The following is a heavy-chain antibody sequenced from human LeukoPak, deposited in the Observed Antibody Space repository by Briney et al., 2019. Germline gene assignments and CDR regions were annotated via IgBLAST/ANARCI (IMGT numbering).Heavy chain of an antibody. CDR1: GGSISSHY. J-gene: IGHJ5*02. Sequence: SETLSLTCTVSGGSISSHYWSWIRQPPGKGLEWIGYIYYSGSTNYNPSLKSRVTTSVDTSKNQFSLKLSSVTAADTAVYYCARVPSGSYSNWFDPWGQGTLVTVSS. CDR3: ARVPSGSYSNWFDP. V-gene: IGHV4-59*11. CDR2: IYYSGST. D-gene: IGHD1-26*01.